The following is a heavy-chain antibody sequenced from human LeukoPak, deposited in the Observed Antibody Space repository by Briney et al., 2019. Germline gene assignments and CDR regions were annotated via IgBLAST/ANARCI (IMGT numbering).Heavy chain of an antibody. D-gene: IGHD2-8*01. CDR2: IYPDDSDT. Sequence: GESLKISCKGSGYSFISYWIGWVRQMPGKGLEWMGIIYPDDSDTKYSPSLQGQVTISADKSISTAYLQWSSLKASDTAMYYCARLAFCTNAVCFSNYYYSMDVWGRGTTVTVSS. CDR3: ARLAFCTNAVCFSNYYYSMDV. J-gene: IGHJ6*03. CDR1: GYSFISYW. V-gene: IGHV5-51*01.